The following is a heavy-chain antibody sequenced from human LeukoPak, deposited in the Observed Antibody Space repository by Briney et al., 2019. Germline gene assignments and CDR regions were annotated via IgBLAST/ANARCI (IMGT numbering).Heavy chain of an antibody. CDR2: IYYSGST. J-gene: IGHJ3*01. Sequence: SETLSLTCTVSGGSISSASYFWGWIRQPPGKGLEWIGTIYYSGSTNYNASLKSRVTMSGDPSRSQFSLRLSSVNAADTAVYYCAKAGVRYSDSGGLYAFDFRGRGTMVTVSS. CDR1: GGSISSASYF. V-gene: IGHV4-39*01. CDR3: AKAGVRYSDSGGLYAFDF. D-gene: IGHD3-22*01.